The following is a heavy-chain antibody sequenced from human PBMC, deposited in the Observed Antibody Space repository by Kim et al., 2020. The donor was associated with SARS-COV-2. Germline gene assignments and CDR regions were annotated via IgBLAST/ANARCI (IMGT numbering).Heavy chain of an antibody. J-gene: IGHJ6*02. CDR1: GFTFSSYA. V-gene: IGHV3-30-3*01. CDR2: ISYDGSNK. CDR3: AREGITGTTSGMDV. Sequence: GGSLRLSCAASGFTFSSYAMHWVLQAPGKGLEWVAVISYDGSNKYYADSVKGRFTISRDNSKNTLYLQMNSLRAEDTAVYYCAREGITGTTSGMDVWGQGTTVTVSS. D-gene: IGHD1-7*01.